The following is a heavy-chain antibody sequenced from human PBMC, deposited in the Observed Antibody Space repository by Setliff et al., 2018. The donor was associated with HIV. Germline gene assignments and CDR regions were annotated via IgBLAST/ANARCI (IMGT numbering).Heavy chain of an antibody. CDR1: GFAFSSHQ. Sequence: PGGSLRLSCAASGFAFSSHQMSWVRQAPGKGLEWVAKIRQDGTDKYYVDSVKGRFTISRDNAKNSLYLQMNSLRAEDTAVYYCARDIPPEYPGFDLWGQGTVVTVSS. J-gene: IGHJ3*01. D-gene: IGHD6-6*01. CDR3: ARDIPPEYPGFDL. V-gene: IGHV3-7*01. CDR2: IRQDGTDK.